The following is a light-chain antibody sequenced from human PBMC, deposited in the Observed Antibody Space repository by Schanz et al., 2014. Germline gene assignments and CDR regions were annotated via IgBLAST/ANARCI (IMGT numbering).Light chain of an antibody. CDR1: QSVTSY. Sequence: EIVLTQSPGTLSLSPGERATLSCRASQSVTSYLAWYQQKPGQAPRLLIYDASARATGIPDRFSGSGSGTDFTLTISRLEPEDFAVYYCQQYSSSPYTFGQGTKLEVK. CDR3: QQYSSSPYT. CDR2: DAS. J-gene: IGKJ2*01. V-gene: IGKV3-20*01.